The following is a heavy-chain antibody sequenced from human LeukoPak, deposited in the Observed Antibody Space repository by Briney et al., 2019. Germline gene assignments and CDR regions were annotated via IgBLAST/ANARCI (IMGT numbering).Heavy chain of an antibody. V-gene: IGHV4-39*07. CDR2: IYYSGST. CDR1: GGSISSSSYY. Sequence: SETLSLTCSVSGGSISSSSYYWGWIRQPPGKGLEWIGSIYYSGSTYYNPSLKSRVTISVDTSKNQFSLKLSSVTAADTAVYYCAKSYYDSSGYLYWFDPWGQGTLVTVSS. D-gene: IGHD3-22*01. J-gene: IGHJ5*02. CDR3: AKSYYDSSGYLYWFDP.